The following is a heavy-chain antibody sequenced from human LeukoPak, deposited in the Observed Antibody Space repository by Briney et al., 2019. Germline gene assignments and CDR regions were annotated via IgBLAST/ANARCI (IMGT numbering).Heavy chain of an antibody. V-gene: IGHV4-39*02. D-gene: IGHD3-10*01. CDR3: ARLPRFGSGNSLDY. J-gene: IGHJ4*02. CDR2: IYYSGTT. Sequence: NPSETLSLTCTVSGGSITTSDYYWGWIRQPPGKGLEWIGNIYYSGTTFYNPSLKSRVTISVDTSKNYFSLKLYSVTAADTAVYYCARLPRFGSGNSLDYWGQGTLVTVSS. CDR1: GGSITTSDYY.